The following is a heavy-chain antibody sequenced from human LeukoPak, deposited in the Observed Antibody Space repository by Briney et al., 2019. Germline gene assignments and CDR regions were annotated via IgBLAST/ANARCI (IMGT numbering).Heavy chain of an antibody. J-gene: IGHJ5*02. CDR1: GGSISSSHYY. V-gene: IGHV4-39*01. CDR3: ARHSSTYSYVCFDP. Sequence: PSETLSLTCTVSGGSISSSHYYWGWIRQPPGKRLEWIGSIYSSGSTYYNPSLRSRVTISVDTSKNQFSLKLSSVTAADTAFYFCARHSSTYSYVCFDPWGQGTLVTVSS. D-gene: IGHD3-22*01. CDR2: IYSSGST.